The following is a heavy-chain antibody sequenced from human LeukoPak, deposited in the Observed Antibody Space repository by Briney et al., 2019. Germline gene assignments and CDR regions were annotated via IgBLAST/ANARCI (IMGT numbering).Heavy chain of an antibody. CDR1: GYTFTGYY. CDR2: INPNSGGT. Sequence: ASVKVSCKASGYTFTGYYMHWVRQAPGQGLEWMGRINPNSGGTNYAQKFQGRVTMTRDTSISTAYMEPSRLRSDDTAVYYCARSEMVAATVYYFDYWGQGTLVTVSS. CDR3: ARSEMVAATVYYFDY. D-gene: IGHD2-15*01. J-gene: IGHJ4*02. V-gene: IGHV1-2*06.